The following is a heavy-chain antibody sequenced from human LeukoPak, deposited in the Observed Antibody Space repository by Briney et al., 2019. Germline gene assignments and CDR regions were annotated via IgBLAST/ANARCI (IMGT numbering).Heavy chain of an antibody. D-gene: IGHD7-27*01. J-gene: IGHJ4*02. V-gene: IGHV1-2*02. CDR3: ARDEDWGPDY. CDR1: GYTFTNSY. CDR2: IAPNGDRT. Sequence: ASVKVSCKASGYTFTNSYIHWIRQAPGQGLEWMGWIAPNGDRTYYAQNFLGRLTVTRDTSINTVYMELNSLTSGDTAVYYCARDEDWGPDYWGQGTLVTTSS.